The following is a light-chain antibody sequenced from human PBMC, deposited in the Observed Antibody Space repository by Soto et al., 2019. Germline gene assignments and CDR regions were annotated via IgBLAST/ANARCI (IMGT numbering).Light chain of an antibody. CDR1: QSISSY. J-gene: IGKJ1*01. V-gene: IGKV1-39*01. Sequence: DIQMTQSPSSLSASVGDRVTITCRASQSISSYLNWYQQKPGKAPKLLIYAASSLQSGVPSRFSGSGSGTDFTLTISSLQPEDFATYYCQHSYSTPRTFGQGTQVQIK. CDR3: QHSYSTPRT. CDR2: AAS.